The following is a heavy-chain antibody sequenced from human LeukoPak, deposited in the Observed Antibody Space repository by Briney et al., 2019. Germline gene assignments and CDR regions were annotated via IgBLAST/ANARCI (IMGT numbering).Heavy chain of an antibody. CDR3: AKGEKTRPFGGVIDY. V-gene: IGHV1-69*13. J-gene: IGHJ4*02. Sequence: SVKVSCKASGGTFSSYAISWVRQAPGQGLEWMGGIIPIFGTANYAQKFQGRVTITADESTSTAYMELSSLRSEDTAVYYCAKGEKTRPFGGVIDYWGQGTLVTVSS. CDR2: IIPIFGTA. CDR1: GGTFSSYA. D-gene: IGHD3-16*02.